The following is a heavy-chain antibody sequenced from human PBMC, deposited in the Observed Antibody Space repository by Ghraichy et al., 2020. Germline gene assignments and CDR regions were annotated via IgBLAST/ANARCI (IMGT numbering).Heavy chain of an antibody. V-gene: IGHV3-7*03. CDR2: IKQDGSEK. Sequence: LSLTCAASGFTFSSYWMNWVRQAPGKGLEWVSNIKQDGSEKYYADSVKGRFTISRDNAKNSLYLQMNSLRAEDTAVYYCATATRPRRAYHYWRQRPLVSVSS. CDR1: GFTFSSYW. CDR3: ATATRPRRAYHY. D-gene: IGHD1-26*01. J-gene: IGHJ4*02.